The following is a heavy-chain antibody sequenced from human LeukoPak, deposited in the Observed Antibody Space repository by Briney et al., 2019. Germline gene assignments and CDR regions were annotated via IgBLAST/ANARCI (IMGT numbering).Heavy chain of an antibody. CDR3: ARDIAAAVNWFDP. D-gene: IGHD6-13*01. J-gene: IGHJ5*02. CDR2: IYYSGST. V-gene: IGHV4-31*03. Sequence: PSQTLSLTCTASGGSISSGGYYWSWIRQHPGKGLEWIGYIYYSGSTYYNPSLKSRVTISVDTSKNQFSLKLSSVTAADTAVYYCARDIAAAVNWFDPWGQGTLVTVSS. CDR1: GGSISSGGYY.